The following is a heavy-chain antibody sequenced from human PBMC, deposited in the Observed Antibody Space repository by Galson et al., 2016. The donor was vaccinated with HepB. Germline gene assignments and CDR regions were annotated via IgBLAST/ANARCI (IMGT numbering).Heavy chain of an antibody. J-gene: IGHJ4*02. CDR2: LSYSGSP. Sequence: SETLSLTCPVSGGSVSTSYWSWIRQPPGKGLEYIGSLSYSGSPHYHHSLKSRVTISVDTSKNQFSLKLNSVTAADTAVYYCAREGGGYYDSSGYYLGYWGQGTLVTVSS. V-gene: IGHV4-59*02. D-gene: IGHD3-22*01. CDR3: AREGGGYYDSSGYYLGY. CDR1: GGSVSTSY.